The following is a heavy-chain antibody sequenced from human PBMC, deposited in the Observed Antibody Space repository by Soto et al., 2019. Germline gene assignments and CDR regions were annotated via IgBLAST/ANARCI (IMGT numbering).Heavy chain of an antibody. CDR1: GGTCNSYA. J-gene: IGHJ6*02. Sequence: QLPLVQSGAEVKKPGSSVKVSCKASGGTCNSYAITWVRQAPGQGLEWMGGIIPIFGIANYAQKFQGRVTITADESTSTAYMELGSLSSAATAVYYCARNTAMAGGYEGMDVWGQGTTVTSSS. CDR2: IIPIFGIA. V-gene: IGHV1-69*01. CDR3: ARNTAMAGGYEGMDV. D-gene: IGHD5-18*01.